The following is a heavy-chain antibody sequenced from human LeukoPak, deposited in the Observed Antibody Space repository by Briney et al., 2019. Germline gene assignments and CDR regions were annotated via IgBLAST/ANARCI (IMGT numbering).Heavy chain of an antibody. J-gene: IGHJ4*02. CDR3: ARQVGVRGYSGYAMLDY. CDR2: IYPGDSDT. CDR1: GYSFTSYW. D-gene: IGHD5-12*01. Sequence: GESLKISCKGSGYSFTSYWIGWVRQMPGKGLEWMGIIYPGDSDTRYSSSFQGQVTISADKSISTAYLQWSSLKASDTAMYYCARQVGVRGYSGYAMLDYWGQGTLVTVSS. V-gene: IGHV5-51*01.